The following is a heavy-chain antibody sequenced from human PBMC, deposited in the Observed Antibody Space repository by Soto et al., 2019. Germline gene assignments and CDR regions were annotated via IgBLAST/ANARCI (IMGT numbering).Heavy chain of an antibody. CDR3: AGSKTYYDYVWGSYRSREAYYGMDV. CDR2: VLPIFCTA. CDR1: GGTFSSYA. V-gene: IGHV1-69*01. D-gene: IGHD3-16*02. J-gene: IGHJ6*02. Sequence: QVQLVQSGAEVKKPGSSVKVSCKASGGTFSSYAISWVRQAPGQGLEWMGGVLPIFCTANYAQKFQGRVTITADESTSTASMELSSLRSEDTAVYYCAGSKTYYDYVWGSYRSREAYYGMDVWGQGTTVTVSS.